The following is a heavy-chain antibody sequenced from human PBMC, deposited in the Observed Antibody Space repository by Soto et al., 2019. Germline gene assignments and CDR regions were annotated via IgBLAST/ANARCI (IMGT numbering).Heavy chain of an antibody. Sequence: SETLSLTCAVSGYSISSGYYWGWIRQPPGKGLEWIGSIYHSGSTYYNPSLKSRVTISVDTSKNQFSLKLSSVTAADTAVYYCARSYGSGSYFDYYYGMDVWGQGTSVTVSS. CDR1: GYSISSGYY. CDR3: ARSYGSGSYFDYYYGMDV. J-gene: IGHJ6*02. CDR2: IYHSGST. V-gene: IGHV4-38-2*01. D-gene: IGHD3-10*01.